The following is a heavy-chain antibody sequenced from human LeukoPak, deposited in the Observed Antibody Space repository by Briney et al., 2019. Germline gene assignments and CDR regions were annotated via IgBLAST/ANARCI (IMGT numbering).Heavy chain of an antibody. D-gene: IGHD6-19*01. CDR1: GYTFTSYY. Sequence: ASLKVSCKASGYTFTSYYMHWVRQAPGQGLEWMGIINPSGGSTSYAQKFQGRVTMTRDTSTSTVYMELSSLRSEDTAMYHCARKIAVADSGFDYWGQGTLVTVSS. J-gene: IGHJ4*02. CDR2: INPSGGST. CDR3: ARKIAVADSGFDY. V-gene: IGHV1-46*01.